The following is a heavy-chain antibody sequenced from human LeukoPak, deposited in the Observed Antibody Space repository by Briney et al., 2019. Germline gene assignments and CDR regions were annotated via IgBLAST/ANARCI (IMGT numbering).Heavy chain of an antibody. D-gene: IGHD6-19*01. CDR1: GFTFGSPW. CDR3: ARGMEKQWLNY. V-gene: IGHV3-7*01. Sequence: GGSLRLSCAASGFTFGSPWMHWVRQAPGKGLEWVANIKQDGSEKYYVDSVKGRFTISRDNAKNSLYLQMSSLRAEDTALYYCARGMEKQWLNYWGQGTLVTVSS. CDR2: IKQDGSEK. J-gene: IGHJ4*02.